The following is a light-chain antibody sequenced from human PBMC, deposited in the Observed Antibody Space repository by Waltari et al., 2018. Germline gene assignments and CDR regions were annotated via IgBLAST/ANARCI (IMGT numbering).Light chain of an antibody. CDR1: SRCGDAYRI. CDR2: AVS. V-gene: IGLV2-14*03. CDR3: SYYPDTHTPVV. Sequence: QSALTQPASVSGSPGPSVTIPCTGVSRCGDAYRIRPWFRQQHGKAPNLILYAVSNRASDISNRFSGYKSGHTASLTISRLQADDEADYFCSYYPDTHTPVVFGGGTKLTV. J-gene: IGLJ2*01.